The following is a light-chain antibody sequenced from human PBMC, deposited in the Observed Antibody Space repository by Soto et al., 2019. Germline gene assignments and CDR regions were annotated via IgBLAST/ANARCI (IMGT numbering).Light chain of an antibody. CDR2: DAS. J-gene: IGKJ1*01. CDR3: LQYNGYYRT. Sequence: DIQMTQSPSTLSASVGDTVTITCRASPTISGWLAWYQQRPGKAPNLLIFDASTLESGVPSRFSGSGSGTTFTLTINRLQADDFATYYCLQYNGYYRTFGQGTKVDIK. CDR1: PTISGW. V-gene: IGKV1-5*01.